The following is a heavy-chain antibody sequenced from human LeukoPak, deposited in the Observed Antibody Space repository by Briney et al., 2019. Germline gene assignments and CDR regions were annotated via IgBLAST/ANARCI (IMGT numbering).Heavy chain of an antibody. V-gene: IGHV3-9*03. CDR3: AKGLGVASLIVDALDM. CDR2: ITWNSGSV. CDR1: GFTFHDYA. J-gene: IGHJ3*02. D-gene: IGHD3/OR15-3a*01. Sequence: GGSLSHSCAASGFTFHDYAMHWVRQVPGKGLEWVSGITWNSGSVLYADSVRGRFTISRDNAKNSLYLQMNSLRPEDMAFYYCAKGLGVASLIVDALDMWGQGTMVTV.